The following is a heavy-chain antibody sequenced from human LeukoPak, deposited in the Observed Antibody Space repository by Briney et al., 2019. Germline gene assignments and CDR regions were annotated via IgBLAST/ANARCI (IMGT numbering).Heavy chain of an antibody. D-gene: IGHD5-24*01. CDR3: ARDPEMADYGMDV. J-gene: IGHJ6*02. CDR2: ISSSSSYI. V-gene: IGHV3-21*01. CDR1: GFTFSSYS. Sequence: EPGGSLRLSCAASGFTFSSYSMNWVRQAPGKGLEWVSSISSSSSYIYYADSVKGRFTISRDNAKNSLYLQMNSLRAEDTAVYYCARDPEMADYGMDVWGQGTRVTVSS.